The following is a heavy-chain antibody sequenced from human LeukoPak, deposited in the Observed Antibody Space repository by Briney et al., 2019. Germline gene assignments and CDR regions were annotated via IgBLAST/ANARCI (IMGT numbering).Heavy chain of an antibody. V-gene: IGHV3-74*01. CDR1: GFTFSSYW. CDR3: AREGLSDSSGYCYDY. CDR2: ISSDGSST. Sequence: GGSLRLSCAASGFTFSSYWMHWVRQAPGKGLVWVSRISSDGSSTTYADSVKGRFTISRDNSKNTLYLQMNSLRAEDTAVYYCAREGLSDSSGYCYDYWGQGTLVTVSS. J-gene: IGHJ4*02. D-gene: IGHD3-22*01.